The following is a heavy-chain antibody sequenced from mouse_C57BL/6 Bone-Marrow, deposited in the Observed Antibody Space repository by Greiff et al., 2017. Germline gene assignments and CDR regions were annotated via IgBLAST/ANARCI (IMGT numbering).Heavy chain of an antibody. CDR2: IWSGGST. V-gene: IGHV2-2*01. J-gene: IGHJ3*01. Sequence: VQVVESGPGLVQPSQSLSITCTVSGFSLTSYGVHWVRQSPGKGLEWLGVIWSGGSTDYHAAFISRLSIIKDNSTSEVFFKMNSMQADDTAIYYCAGGITTVVPFAYWGQGTLVTVSA. D-gene: IGHD1-1*01. CDR3: AGGITTVVPFAY. CDR1: GFSLTSYG.